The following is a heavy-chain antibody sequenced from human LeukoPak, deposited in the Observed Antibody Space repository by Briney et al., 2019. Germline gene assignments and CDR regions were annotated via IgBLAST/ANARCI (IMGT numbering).Heavy chain of an antibody. D-gene: IGHD3-10*01. CDR1: GFTFSDHY. Sequence: GGSLRLSCAASGFTFSDHYMDWVRQAPGKGLEWVSYISSSSSYTNYADSVKGRFTISRDNAKNSLYLQMNSLRAEDTAVYYCASSTNVGDDAFDIWGQGTMVTVSS. J-gene: IGHJ3*02. CDR2: ISSSSSYT. CDR3: ASSTNVGDDAFDI. V-gene: IGHV3-11*06.